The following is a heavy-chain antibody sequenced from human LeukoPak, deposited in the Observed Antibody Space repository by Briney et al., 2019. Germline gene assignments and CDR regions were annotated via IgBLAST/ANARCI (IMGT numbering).Heavy chain of an antibody. CDR2: ISSSSSYI. J-gene: IGHJ3*02. CDR1: GFTFKTYT. D-gene: IGHD4-17*01. CDR3: AKDPNGDYIGTFDI. V-gene: IGHV3-21*01. Sequence: GGSLRLSCAASGFTFKTYTMHWVRQAPGMGLEWVSSISSSSSYIFYADSVKGRFTISRDNAKNSLYLQMSSLRAEDAAVYYCAKDPNGDYIGTFDIWGQGTMVTVSS.